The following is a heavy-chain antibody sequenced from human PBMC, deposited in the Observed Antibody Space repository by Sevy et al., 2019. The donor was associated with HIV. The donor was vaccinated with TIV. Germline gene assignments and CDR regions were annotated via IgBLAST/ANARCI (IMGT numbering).Heavy chain of an antibody. CDR1: GFTFSSYA. CDR2: ISGSGGST. Sequence: GGSLRLSCAASGFTFSSYAMSWVRHAPGKGLEWVSAISGSGGSTYYADSVKGRFTISRDTSKNTLYLQMNSLRAEDTAIYYCAKQWRLTMIVVVNFLFDYWGQGTLVTVSS. CDR3: AKQWRLTMIVVVNFLFDY. J-gene: IGHJ4*02. V-gene: IGHV3-23*01. D-gene: IGHD3-22*01.